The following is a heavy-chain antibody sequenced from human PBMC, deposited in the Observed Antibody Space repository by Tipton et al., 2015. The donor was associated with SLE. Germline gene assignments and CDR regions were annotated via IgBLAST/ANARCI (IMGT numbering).Heavy chain of an antibody. CDR2: IYYSGST. J-gene: IGHJ3*02. CDR1: GGSISSSSYY. CDR3: ATGITIFGAVDDAFDI. V-gene: IGHV4-39*01. Sequence: LRLSCTVSGGSISSSSYYWGWIRQPPGKGLEWIGSIYYSGSTYYNPSLKSRVTISVDTSKNQFSLKLSSVTAADTAVYYCATGITIFGAVDDAFDIWGQGTMVTVSS. D-gene: IGHD3-3*01.